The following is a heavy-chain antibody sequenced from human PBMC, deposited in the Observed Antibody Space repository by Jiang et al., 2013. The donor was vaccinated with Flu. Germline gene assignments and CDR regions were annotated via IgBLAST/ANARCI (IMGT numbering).Heavy chain of an antibody. CDR2: ISGSGGTT. V-gene: IGHV3-23*01. CDR1: GFTFSSYA. J-gene: IGHJ4*02. CDR3: AKVLEEAWFGEFLY. D-gene: IGHD3-10*01. Sequence: GGSLRLSCAASGFTFSSYAMSWVRQAPGKGLEWVSEISGSGGTTYYADSVRGRFTISRDNSKNTLYLQMNSLRAEDTAVYYCAKVLEEAWFGEFLYWGQGTLVTVSS.